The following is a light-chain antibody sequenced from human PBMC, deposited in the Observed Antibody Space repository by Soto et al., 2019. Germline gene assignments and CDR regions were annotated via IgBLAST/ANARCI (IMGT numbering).Light chain of an antibody. J-gene: IGLJ1*01. CDR1: SRDVGGYKY. CDR2: DVS. Sequence: QSALTQPASVSGSPGQSITISCTGTSRDVGGYKYVSWYQHHPGKGPKLMLYDVSNRPSGVSNRFSGSKSGNTASLTISGLQAEDEADYYCSSYTSRTTYVFGTGTKLTVL. CDR3: SSYTSRTTYV. V-gene: IGLV2-14*01.